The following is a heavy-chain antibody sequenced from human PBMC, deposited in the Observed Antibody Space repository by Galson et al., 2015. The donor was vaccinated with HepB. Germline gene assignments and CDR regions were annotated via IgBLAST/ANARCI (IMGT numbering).Heavy chain of an antibody. CDR2: AYHSGGT. CDR3: ARAKEGRGYFDY. CDR1: GDSISNDRW. J-gene: IGHJ4*02. Sequence: LSLTCAVSGDSISNDRWWSWVRQPPGEGLEWIGEAYHSGGTNYRPSLKSRVTISVDKSENQFSLKLTSVTAADTAVYYCARAKEGRGYFDYWGQGTLVTVSS. D-gene: IGHD3-10*01. V-gene: IGHV4-4*02.